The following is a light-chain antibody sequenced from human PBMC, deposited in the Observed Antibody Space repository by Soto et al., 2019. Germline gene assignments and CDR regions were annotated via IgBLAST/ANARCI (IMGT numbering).Light chain of an antibody. Sequence: EVVLTQSPGTLSLSPGEGATLSCRVSQTLSSAYLAWYQQKPGQAPRLLISGSSIRATGIPDRFSGGGSGTDFTLTITRLEPEDFAVYFCQQYNNWPPWTFGQGTKVEI. CDR2: GSS. V-gene: IGKV3-20*01. J-gene: IGKJ1*01. CDR1: QTLSSAY. CDR3: QQYNNWPPWT.